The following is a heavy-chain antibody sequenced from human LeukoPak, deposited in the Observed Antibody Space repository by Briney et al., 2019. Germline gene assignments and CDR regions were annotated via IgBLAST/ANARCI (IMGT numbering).Heavy chain of an antibody. J-gene: IGHJ4*02. V-gene: IGHV4-61*02. D-gene: IGHD3-16*01. CDR2: IYTSGST. CDR1: GGSISSGSYY. CDR3: ARDTIGIGLRLGEYTDY. Sequence: SETLSLTCTVSGGSISSGSYYWSWIRQPAGKGLEWIGRIYTSGSTNYNPSLKSRVPISVGTSKKQFSLKLSSVTAADTAVYYCARDTIGIGLRLGEYTDYWGQGILVTVSS.